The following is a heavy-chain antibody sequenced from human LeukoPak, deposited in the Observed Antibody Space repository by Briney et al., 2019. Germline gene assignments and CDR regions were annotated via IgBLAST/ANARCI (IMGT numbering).Heavy chain of an antibody. CDR2: ISGSGGST. V-gene: IGHV3-23*01. Sequence: PGGSLRLSCAASGFTFSSYAMSWVRQAPGKGLEWVSAISGSGGSTYYADSVKGRFTISRDNSKNTLYLQMNSLRAEDTAVYYCAKDGPTVSTPSIDIVPFWGQGTLVTVSS. CDR1: GFTFSSYA. D-gene: IGHD2-8*01. J-gene: IGHJ4*02. CDR3: AKDGPTVSTPSIDIVPF.